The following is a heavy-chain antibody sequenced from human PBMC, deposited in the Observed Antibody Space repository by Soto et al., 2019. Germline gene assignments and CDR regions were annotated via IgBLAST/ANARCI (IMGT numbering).Heavy chain of an antibody. V-gene: IGHV4-38-2*01. Sequence: PSETLSLTCAVSSFSISSGYYWGWVRQPPGKGLEWIGSIYHSGTTNYSPSLKSRVTISVDTSKNQLFLNLSSVTAADTAMCFCARHHVRGRTIAGAAEFWGQGTLVTVSS. CDR3: ARHHVRGRTIAGAAEF. J-gene: IGHJ4*02. CDR1: SFSISSGYY. CDR2: IYHSGTT. D-gene: IGHD1-26*01.